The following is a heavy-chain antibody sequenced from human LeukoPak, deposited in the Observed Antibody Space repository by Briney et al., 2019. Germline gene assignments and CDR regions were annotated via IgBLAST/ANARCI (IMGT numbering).Heavy chain of an antibody. CDR3: ARDQGTMGGKGY. J-gene: IGHJ4*02. Sequence: PGGALRLSRAASGFNFRSYWVPWVRQAPGKGVVWVSRINSDGSSTNYADSVKGRFTISRDNAKNTLYLQMNSLRAEDTAVYYCARDQGTMGGKGYWGQGILVTVSS. CDR1: GFNFRSYW. CDR2: INSDGSST. V-gene: IGHV3-74*01. D-gene: IGHD3-10*01.